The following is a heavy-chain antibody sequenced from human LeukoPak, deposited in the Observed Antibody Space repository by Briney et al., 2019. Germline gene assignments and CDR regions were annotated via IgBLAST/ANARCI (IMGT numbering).Heavy chain of an antibody. CDR3: ARDGDYGDWGHYFDY. J-gene: IGHJ4*02. D-gene: IGHD4-17*01. CDR1: GGTFSSYA. V-gene: IGHV1-69*13. Sequence: SVKVSCKASGGTFSSYAISWVRQAPGQGLEWMGGIIPIFGTANYAQKFQGRVTITADESTSTAYMELSSLRSEDRAVYYCARDGDYGDWGHYFDYWGQGTLVTVSS. CDR2: IIPIFGTA.